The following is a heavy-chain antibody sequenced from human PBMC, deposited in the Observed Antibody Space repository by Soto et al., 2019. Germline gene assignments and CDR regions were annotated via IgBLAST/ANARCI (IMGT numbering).Heavy chain of an antibody. Sequence: EVQLVESGGGLVQPGGSLRLSCAAFGFKISSSSMNWVRQAPGRGLEWVSSISSSSSYIYYADSVKGRFTISRDNAKNSLYLQMNSLRAEDTAVYYCARLGSSWPNWFDPWGQGTLVTVSS. D-gene: IGHD6-13*01. CDR2: ISSSSSYI. CDR1: GFKISSSS. J-gene: IGHJ5*02. V-gene: IGHV3-21*01. CDR3: ARLGSSWPNWFDP.